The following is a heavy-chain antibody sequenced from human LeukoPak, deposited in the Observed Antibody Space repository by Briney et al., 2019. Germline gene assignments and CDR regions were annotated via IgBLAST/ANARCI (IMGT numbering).Heavy chain of an antibody. V-gene: IGHV3-11*01. J-gene: IGHJ6*02. Sequence: GGSLRLSCAASGFIFSDYYMSWIRQAPGKGLEWVSYISSSGSTIYYADSVKGRFTISRDNAKNSLYLQMNSLRAEDTAVYYCARGTFGYSSSWYSHYYYGMDVWGQGTTVTVSS. CDR1: GFIFSDYY. CDR3: ARGTFGYSSSWYSHYYYGMDV. D-gene: IGHD6-13*01. CDR2: ISSSGSTI.